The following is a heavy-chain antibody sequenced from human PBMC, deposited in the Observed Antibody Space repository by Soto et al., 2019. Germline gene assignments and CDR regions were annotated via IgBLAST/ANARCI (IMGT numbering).Heavy chain of an antibody. J-gene: IGHJ6*03. Sequence: LETMSLTRSVAGGSIVSYYCRWIRQRPGKGLEWIGDIYYSGSTNYNPSLKSRVTISVDTSKNQCSLKLSSVPAADTAVYYCARHYRPRVNETYYDFWSGYYTPWFGHYYMDVWGKGTTVTVSS. CDR3: ARHYRPRVNETYYDFWSGYYTPWFGHYYMDV. D-gene: IGHD3-3*01. V-gene: IGHV4-59*08. CDR1: GGSIVSYY. CDR2: IYYSGST.